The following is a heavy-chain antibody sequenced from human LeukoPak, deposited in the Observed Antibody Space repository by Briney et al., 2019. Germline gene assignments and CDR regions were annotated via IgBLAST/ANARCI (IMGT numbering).Heavy chain of an antibody. CDR1: GFTFSSYG. D-gene: IGHD3-9*01. CDR2: IWYDGSNK. V-gene: IGHV3-33*08. J-gene: IGHJ4*02. Sequence: PGGSLRLSCAASGFTFSSYGMHWVRQAPGKGLEWVAVIWYDGSNKYYADSVKGRFTISRDNSKNTLYLQMNSLRAEDTAVYYCARAYYDILTGYYFDYWGQGTLVTVSS. CDR3: ARAYYDILTGYYFDY.